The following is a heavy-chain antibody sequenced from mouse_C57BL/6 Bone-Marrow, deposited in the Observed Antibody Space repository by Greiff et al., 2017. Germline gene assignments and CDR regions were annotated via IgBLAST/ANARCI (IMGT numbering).Heavy chain of an antibody. Sequence: VHVKQSGAELVRPGASVKLSCTASGFNIKDYYMHWVKQRPEQGLEWIGRIDPEDGDTEYAPKFQGKATMTADTSSNTAYLQLSSLTSEDTAVYYCTYYGNYYWYFDVWGTGTTVTVSS. D-gene: IGHD2-1*01. CDR2: IDPEDGDT. J-gene: IGHJ1*03. CDR1: GFNIKDYY. V-gene: IGHV14-1*01. CDR3: TYYGNYYWYFDV.